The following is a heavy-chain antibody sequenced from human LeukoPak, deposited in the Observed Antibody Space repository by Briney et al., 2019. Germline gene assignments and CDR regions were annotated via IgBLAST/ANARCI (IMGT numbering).Heavy chain of an antibody. V-gene: IGHV4-61*02. CDR2: IYTSGST. J-gene: IGHJ4*02. D-gene: IGHD3-22*01. CDR1: GGSISSGSYY. CDR3: ARVEDYYDSSGYPDFDY. Sequence: PSETLSLTCTVSGGSISSGSYYWSWIRQPAGKGLEWIGRIYTSGSTNYNPSLKSRVTISVDTSKNQFSLKLSSVTAADTAVYYCARVEDYYDSSGYPDFDYWGQGTLVTVSS.